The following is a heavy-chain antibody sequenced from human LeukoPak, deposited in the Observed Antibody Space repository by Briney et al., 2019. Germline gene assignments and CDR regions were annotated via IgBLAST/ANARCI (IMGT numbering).Heavy chain of an antibody. V-gene: IGHV3-53*05. D-gene: IGHD3-3*01. CDR3: ARGMSHFWSGYYRQNYMDV. CDR1: GFTVSSNY. J-gene: IGHJ6*03. Sequence: GGSLRLSCAASGFTVSSNYMSWVRQAPGKGLEWVSVIYSGGSTYYADSVKGRFTISRDNSKNTLYLQMNSLRAEDTAVYYCARGMSHFWSGYYRQNYMDVWGKGTTVTVSS. CDR2: IYSGGST.